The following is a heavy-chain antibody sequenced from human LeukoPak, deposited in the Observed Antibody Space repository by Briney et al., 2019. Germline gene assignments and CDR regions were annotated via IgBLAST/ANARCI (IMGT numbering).Heavy chain of an antibody. CDR1: GGSISSYY. D-gene: IGHD3-10*01. J-gene: IGHJ2*01. CDR2: IYTSGST. CDR3: AREGPDGSGSYYSLSGYFDL. Sequence: SETLSLTCTVSGGSISSYYWSWIRQPPGKGLEWIGRIYTSGSTNYNPSLKSRVTMSVDTSKNQFSLKLSSVTAADTAVYYCAREGPDGSGSYYSLSGYFDLWGRGTLVTVSS. V-gene: IGHV4-4*07.